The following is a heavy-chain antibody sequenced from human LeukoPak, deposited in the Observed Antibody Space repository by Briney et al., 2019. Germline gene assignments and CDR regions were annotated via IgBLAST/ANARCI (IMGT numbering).Heavy chain of an antibody. J-gene: IGHJ6*04. CDR3: ARNRLRATATYMDV. CDR1: GFTFSSYG. V-gene: IGHV3-33*01. D-gene: IGHD2-15*01. CDR2: IWYDGSNK. Sequence: PGGSLRLSRAASGFTFSSYGMHWVRQAPGKGLEWVAVIWYDGSNKYYADSVRGRFTISRDNSEDTLYLQIITLRAVDTAVYYCARNRLRATATYMDVWGKGTTVTVSS.